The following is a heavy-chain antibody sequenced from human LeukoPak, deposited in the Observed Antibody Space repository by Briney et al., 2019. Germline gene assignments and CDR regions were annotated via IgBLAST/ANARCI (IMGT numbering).Heavy chain of an antibody. Sequence: PSETLSLTLTVSVGAISTYYWSWIRQPAGKGLEWIGRVYTSGGSNHNPSPKTRVTMSVDTSKNQFSLQLTSVTAADPAVYYCARLTTEVTRGAFDIWGQGTMVSVSS. V-gene: IGHV4-4*07. CDR3: ARLTTEVTRGAFDI. D-gene: IGHD4-23*01. J-gene: IGHJ3*02. CDR2: VYTSGGS. CDR1: VGAISTYY.